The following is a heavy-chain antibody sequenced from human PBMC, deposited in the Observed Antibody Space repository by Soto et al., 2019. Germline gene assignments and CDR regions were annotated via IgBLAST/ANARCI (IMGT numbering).Heavy chain of an antibody. D-gene: IGHD5-18*01. CDR2: IKQDGTEK. V-gene: IGHV3-7*01. Sequence: SGGSLRLSCAASGFTFSRYWMNWVRQAPGKGLEWVANIKQDGTEKSYVDSVKGRFTISRDNARNSLYLQMDSLRAEDTAVYFCARGDTPMITGMDSFDNWRQGTMVTVSS. CDR3: ARGDTPMITGMDSFDN. J-gene: IGHJ3*02. CDR1: GFTFSRYW.